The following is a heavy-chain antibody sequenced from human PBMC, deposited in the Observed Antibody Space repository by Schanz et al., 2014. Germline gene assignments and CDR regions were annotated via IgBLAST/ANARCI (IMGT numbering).Heavy chain of an antibody. J-gene: IGHJ6*03. V-gene: IGHV3-21*01. D-gene: IGHD2-21*02. CDR3: ARPSDSSWYMDV. CDR1: GFTFATYA. CDR2: IGSSSMYI. Sequence: EVKLLESGGGLVQPGGSLRLSCAASGFTFATYAMSWVRQAPGKGLEWVSSIGSSSMYIYQADSMRGRFTISRDNAKNSLYLQMNSLRAEDTAVYYCARPSDSSWYMDVWGKGTTVTVSS.